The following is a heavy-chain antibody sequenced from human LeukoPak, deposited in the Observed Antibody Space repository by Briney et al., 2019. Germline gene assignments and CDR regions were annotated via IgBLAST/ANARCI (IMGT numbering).Heavy chain of an antibody. CDR1: GFTFSSYG. J-gene: IGHJ4*02. V-gene: IGHV3-33*01. CDR2: IWYDGSNK. CDR3: ARDFLDDYFDY. Sequence: PGRSLRLSCAASGFTFSSYGMHWVRQAPGKGLEWVAVIWYDGSNKYYADSVKGRFTIPRDNSKNTLYLQMDSLRAEDTAVYYCARDFLDDYFDYWGQGTLVTVSS.